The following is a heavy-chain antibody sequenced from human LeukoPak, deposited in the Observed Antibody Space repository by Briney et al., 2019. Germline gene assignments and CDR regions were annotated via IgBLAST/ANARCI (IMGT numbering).Heavy chain of an antibody. Sequence: SETLSLTCTVSGGSISSHYWSWVRQPPGKGLEWIGYIDYSGSTNYNPSLKSRVSISVDTSKNQFSLKLGSVTAADTAVYYCAREAIAADSEIDYWGQGTLVTVSS. CDR1: GGSISSHY. J-gene: IGHJ4*02. V-gene: IGHV4-59*11. CDR2: IDYSGST. D-gene: IGHD6-13*01. CDR3: AREAIAADSEIDY.